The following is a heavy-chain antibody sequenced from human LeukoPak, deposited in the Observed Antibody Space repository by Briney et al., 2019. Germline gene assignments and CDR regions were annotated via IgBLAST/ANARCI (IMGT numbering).Heavy chain of an antibody. V-gene: IGHV4-39*01. CDR2: IYYSGST. J-gene: IGHJ4*02. Sequence: PSETLSLTCTVSGGSIRSSYYYWGWIRQPPGKGLEWIGSIYYSGSTYYNPSLKSRVTISVDTSKNQFSLKLSSVTAADTAVYYCARHPHTMIVYVWGQGTLVTVSS. CDR1: GGSIRSSYYY. D-gene: IGHD3-22*01. CDR3: ARHPHTMIVYV.